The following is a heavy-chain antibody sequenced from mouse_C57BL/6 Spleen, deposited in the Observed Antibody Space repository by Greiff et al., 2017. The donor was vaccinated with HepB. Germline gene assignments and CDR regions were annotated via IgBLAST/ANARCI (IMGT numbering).Heavy chain of an antibody. D-gene: IGHD1-1*01. CDR3: ARYNYGSSSYAMDY. CDR1: GFTFTDYY. Sequence: EVQLQESGGGLVQPGGSLSLSCAASGFTFTDYYMSWVRQPPGKALEWLGFIRNKANGYTTEYSASVKGRFTISRDNSQSILYLQMNALRAEDSATYYCARYNYGSSSYAMDYWGQGTLVTVSS. J-gene: IGHJ4*01. CDR2: IRNKANGYTT. V-gene: IGHV7-3*01.